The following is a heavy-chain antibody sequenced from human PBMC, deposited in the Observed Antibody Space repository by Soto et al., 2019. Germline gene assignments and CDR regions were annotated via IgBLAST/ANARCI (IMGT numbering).Heavy chain of an antibody. Sequence: SETLSLTCAVSGYCSGSGYYWGWILQPPGKGLEWIGSIYHSGSTYYNPSLKSRVTISVHTSKNQFSLKLSSVHAADTAVYYCARAAGGGYCRGGSCSSRAFDIWGQVQMVT. V-gene: IGHV4-38-2*01. CDR2: IYHSGST. D-gene: IGHD2-15*01. J-gene: IGHJ3*02. CDR3: ARAAGGGYCRGGSCSSRAFDI. CDR1: GYCSGSGYY.